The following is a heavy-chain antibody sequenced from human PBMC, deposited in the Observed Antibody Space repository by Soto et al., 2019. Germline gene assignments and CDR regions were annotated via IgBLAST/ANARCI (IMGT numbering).Heavy chain of an antibody. V-gene: IGHV3-30*18. J-gene: IGHJ4*02. D-gene: IGHD3-10*01. CDR2: ISYDGSNK. Sequence: QVQLVESGGSVVQPGRSLRLSCAASGFTFSSYGMHWVRQAPGKGLEWVAVISYDGSNKYYADSVKGRFTISRDNSKNTLYLQMNSLRAEDTAVYYCAKASRSGYYFDYWGQGTLVTVSS. CDR1: GFTFSSYG. CDR3: AKASRSGYYFDY.